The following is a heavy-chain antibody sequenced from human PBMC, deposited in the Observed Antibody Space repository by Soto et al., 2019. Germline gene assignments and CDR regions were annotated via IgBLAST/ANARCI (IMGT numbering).Heavy chain of an antibody. CDR3: ARAPRGDNFLFGY. D-gene: IGHD3-16*01. J-gene: IGHJ4*02. CDR2: IIPIFGTA. CDR1: GGTFSSYA. V-gene: IGHV1-69*01. Sequence: QVQLVQSGAEVKKPGSSVKVSCKASGGTFSSYAISWVRQAPGQGLEWMGGIIPIFGTANYAAKFEGRVTVTADESTSTAYMALSSLRSEDTAVYYCARAPRGDNFLFGYWGQGTLVTVSS.